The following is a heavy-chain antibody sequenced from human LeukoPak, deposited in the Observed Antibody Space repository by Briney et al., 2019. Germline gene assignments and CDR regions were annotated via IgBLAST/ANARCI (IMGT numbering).Heavy chain of an antibody. J-gene: IGHJ4*02. CDR1: RFSVSSHY. Sequence: GGSLRLSCVASRFSVSSHYMNWVRQAPGKGLEWVSVIDSADKTYYADSVKGRFTISRDNSNNTVFLHLNSVRAEDTAVYYCGGRGQFSGHVVGGGIEGYFDYWGQGTAVTVSP. CDR2: IDSADKT. D-gene: IGHD3-16*01. CDR3: GGRGQFSGHVVGGGIEGYFDY. V-gene: IGHV3-53*01.